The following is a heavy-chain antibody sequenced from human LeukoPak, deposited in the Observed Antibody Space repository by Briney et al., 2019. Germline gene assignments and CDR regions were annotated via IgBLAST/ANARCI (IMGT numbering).Heavy chain of an antibody. CDR2: IYYSGNT. CDR3: ARHTYYDILTGYFSPSFFDY. V-gene: IGHV4-39*01. D-gene: IGHD3-9*01. CDR1: GGSISSSSYY. Sequence: SETLSLTCTVSGGSISSSSYYWGWIRQPPGKGLEWIGSIYYSGNTYYNASLKSQVSISIDTSKNQFSLRLTSVTAADTAVYYCARHTYYDILTGYFSPSFFDYWGQGTLVTVSS. J-gene: IGHJ4*02.